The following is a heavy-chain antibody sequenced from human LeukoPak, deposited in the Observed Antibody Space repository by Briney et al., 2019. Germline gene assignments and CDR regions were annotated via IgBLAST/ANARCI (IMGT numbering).Heavy chain of an antibody. CDR3: AGIAVAGRNFDY. D-gene: IGHD6-19*01. J-gene: IGHJ4*02. V-gene: IGHV3-48*03. CDR2: ISSSGSTI. Sequence: PEGSLRLSCAASGFTFSSYEMNWVRQAPGKGLEWVSYISSSGSTIYYADSVKGRFTISRDNAKNSLYLQMNSLRAEDTAVYYCAGIAVAGRNFDYWGRGILVTVSS. CDR1: GFTFSSYE.